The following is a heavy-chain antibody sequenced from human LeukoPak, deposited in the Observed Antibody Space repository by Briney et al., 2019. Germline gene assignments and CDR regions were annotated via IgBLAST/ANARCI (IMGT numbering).Heavy chain of an antibody. CDR3: AAVPPTYYYDSSGLTGFFQH. Sequence: PGGSLRLSCAASGFTFSDYYMSWIRQAPGKGLDWVSYISGSGSATYYADSVKGRFTISRDNSKNTLYLQMNSLRAEDTAVYYCAAVPPTYYYDSSGLTGFFQHWGQGTLVTVSS. D-gene: IGHD3-22*01. J-gene: IGHJ1*01. CDR1: GFTFSDYY. CDR2: ISGSGSAT. V-gene: IGHV3-11*01.